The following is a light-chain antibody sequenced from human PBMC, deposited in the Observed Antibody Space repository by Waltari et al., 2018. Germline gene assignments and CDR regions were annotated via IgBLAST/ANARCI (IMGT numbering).Light chain of an antibody. CDR2: WAS. Sequence: DIVMTQSPDSLAVSLGERVTISCRSSQSLLYVSNNKNYLAWYQQKPGQPPKLLISWASTRESGVPDRFSGSGSGTDFTLTISRLQAADVAVYYCQQYYSTPRTFGQGTRVEIK. CDR1: QSLLYVSNNKNY. J-gene: IGKJ1*01. V-gene: IGKV4-1*01. CDR3: QQYYSTPRT.